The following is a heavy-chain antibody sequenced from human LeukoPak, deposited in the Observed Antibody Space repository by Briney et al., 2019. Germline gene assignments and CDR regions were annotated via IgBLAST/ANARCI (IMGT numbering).Heavy chain of an antibody. J-gene: IGHJ4*02. CDR1: GGSISSYY. V-gene: IGHV4-34*01. Sequence: SETLSLTCTVSGGSISSYYWSWIRQPPGKGLEWIGEINHSGSTNYNPSLKSRVTISVDTSKNQFSLKLSSVTAADTAVYYCARGGYGGNRIFDYWGQGTLVTVSP. D-gene: IGHD4-23*01. CDR2: INHSGST. CDR3: ARGGYGGNRIFDY.